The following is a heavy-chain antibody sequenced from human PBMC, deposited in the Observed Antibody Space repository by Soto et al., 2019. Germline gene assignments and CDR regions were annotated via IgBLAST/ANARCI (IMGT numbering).Heavy chain of an antibody. CDR3: AKEVRYFDLSPFDY. CDR2: ISSSGSTI. D-gene: IGHD3-9*01. J-gene: IGHJ4*02. Sequence: PGGSLRLSCAASGFTFSDYYMSWIRQAPGKGLEWVSYISSSGSTIYYADSVKGRFTISRDNAKNSLYLQMNSLRAEDTAVYYCAKEVRYFDLSPFDYWGQGTLVTVSS. V-gene: IGHV3-11*01. CDR1: GFTFSDYY.